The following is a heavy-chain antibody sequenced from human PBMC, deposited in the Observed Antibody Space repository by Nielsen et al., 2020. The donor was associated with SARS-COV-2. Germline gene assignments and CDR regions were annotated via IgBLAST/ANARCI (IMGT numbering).Heavy chain of an antibody. V-gene: IGHV5-10-1*01. D-gene: IGHD6-25*01. CDR1: GYSFTSHW. Sequence: GESLKISCEGSGYSFTSHWITWVRQMPGKGLEWMGRIDPSDSYTDYSPSFRGHVAMSVDKSISTVYLHWSSLKASDSAIYYCARYSSEYYYYYNMDVWGKGTTVTVSS. J-gene: IGHJ6*03. CDR3: ARYSSEYYYYYNMDV. CDR2: IDPSDSYT.